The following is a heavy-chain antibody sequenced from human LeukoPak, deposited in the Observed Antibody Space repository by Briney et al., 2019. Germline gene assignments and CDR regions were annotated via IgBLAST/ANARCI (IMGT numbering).Heavy chain of an antibody. CDR1: GFTFNICA. CDR2: VGPPGET. J-gene: IGHJ4*02. Sequence: GGTLRLSCVASGFTFNICAMSWVRQAPGKGLEWVASVGPPGETFYADSVRGRFTVSRDNSQDTLYLQMSSLRVEDTAVYYCAKDATPGNSVWDYFGKWGQGTLVTVSS. V-gene: IGHV3-23*01. CDR3: AKDATPGNSVWDYFGK. D-gene: IGHD1-7*01.